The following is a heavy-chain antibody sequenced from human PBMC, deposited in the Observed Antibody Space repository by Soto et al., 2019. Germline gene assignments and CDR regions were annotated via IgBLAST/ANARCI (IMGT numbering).Heavy chain of an antibody. Sequence: SETLSLTCTVSGGFISSYYWSWIRQPPGKGLEWIGNIYYSGSTNYNPSLKSRVTISMDMSKNQFSLKLTSVTAADTAIYYCARDITGFGETNWFDPWGQGTLVTVSS. V-gene: IGHV4-59*01. CDR3: ARDITGFGETNWFDP. D-gene: IGHD3-10*01. CDR1: GGFISSYY. J-gene: IGHJ5*02. CDR2: IYYSGST.